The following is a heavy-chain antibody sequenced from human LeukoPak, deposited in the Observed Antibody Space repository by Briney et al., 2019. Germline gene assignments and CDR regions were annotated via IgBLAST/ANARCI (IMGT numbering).Heavy chain of an antibody. V-gene: IGHV4-59*01. D-gene: IGHD5-12*01. CDR3: ARGGYRGVAFDI. J-gene: IGHJ3*02. CDR1: GGSISSYY. CDR2: IYYSGST. Sequence: SETLSLTCTVSGGSISSYYWSWIRQPPGKGLEWIGYIYYSGSTNYNPSLKSRVTISVDTSKNQFSLKLSSVTAADTAVYYCARGGYRGVAFDIWGQGTMVTVSS.